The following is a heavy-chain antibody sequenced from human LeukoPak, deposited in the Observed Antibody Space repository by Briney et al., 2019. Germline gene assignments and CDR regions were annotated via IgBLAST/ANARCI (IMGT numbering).Heavy chain of an antibody. CDR2: IYHSGST. V-gene: IGHV4-38-2*02. J-gene: IGHJ4*02. CDR3: ARLRCGSCYSFRY. Sequence: KSSETLSLTCTVSGYSISSGYYWGWIRQPPGKGLEWIGSIYHSGSTYYNPSLKSRVTISVDTSKNQFSLKLSSVTAADTAVYYCARLRCGSCYSFRYWGQGTLVTVSS. D-gene: IGHD2-15*01. CDR1: GYSISSGYY.